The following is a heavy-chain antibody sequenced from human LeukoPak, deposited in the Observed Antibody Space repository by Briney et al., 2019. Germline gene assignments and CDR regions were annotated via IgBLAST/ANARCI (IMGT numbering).Heavy chain of an antibody. Sequence: ASVKVSCKASGYTFTGYYMHWVRQAPGQGLEWMGWINPNSGGTNYAQKFQGRVTMTRDTSISTAYMELNRLRADDTAGYYCARGGVLEWLLSGWFDPWGQGTLVTVSS. CDR2: INPNSGGT. J-gene: IGHJ5*02. V-gene: IGHV1-2*02. D-gene: IGHD3-3*01. CDR1: GYTFTGYY. CDR3: ARGGVLEWLLSGWFDP.